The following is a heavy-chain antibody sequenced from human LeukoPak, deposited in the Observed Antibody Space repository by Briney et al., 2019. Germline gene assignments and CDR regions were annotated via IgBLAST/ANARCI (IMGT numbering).Heavy chain of an antibody. CDR3: AKDSAYYYGSGPDY. Sequence: TGGSLRLSCAASGITFSSYAMSWVRQAPGKGLEWVSAISGGGGSTYYADSVKGRFTISRDNSKNTLYLQMNSLRAEDTAVYYCAKDSAYYYGSGPDYWGQGTLVTVSS. CDR2: ISGGGGST. V-gene: IGHV3-23*01. CDR1: GITFSSYA. J-gene: IGHJ4*02. D-gene: IGHD3-10*01.